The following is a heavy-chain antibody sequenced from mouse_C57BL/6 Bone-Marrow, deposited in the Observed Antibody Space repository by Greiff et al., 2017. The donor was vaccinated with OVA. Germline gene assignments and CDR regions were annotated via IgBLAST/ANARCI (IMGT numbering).Heavy chain of an antibody. CDR2: INPYNGGT. Sequence: EVQLQQSGPVLVKPGASVKMSCKASGYTFTDYYMNWVKQSHGKSLEWIGVINPYNGGTSYNQKFKGKATLTVDKSSSTAYMDLNSLTSEDSAVYYCASYGDYDKWLYWGQGTTLTVSS. CDR1: GYTFTDYY. J-gene: IGHJ2*01. D-gene: IGHD2-4*01. V-gene: IGHV1-19*01. CDR3: ASYGDYDKWLY.